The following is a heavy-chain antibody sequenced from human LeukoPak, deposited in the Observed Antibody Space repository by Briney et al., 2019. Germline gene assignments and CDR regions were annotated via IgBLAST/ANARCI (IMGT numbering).Heavy chain of an antibody. CDR1: GGSISSGSYY. D-gene: IGHD6-19*01. V-gene: IGHV4-61*02. J-gene: IGHJ4*02. Sequence: SETLSLTCTVSGGSISSGSYYWSWIRQPARKGLEWIGRIYTSGSTNYNPSLKSRVTISVDTSKNQFSLKLSSVTAADTAVYYCARCSVAGLDYWGQGTLVTVSS. CDR2: IYTSGST. CDR3: ARCSVAGLDY.